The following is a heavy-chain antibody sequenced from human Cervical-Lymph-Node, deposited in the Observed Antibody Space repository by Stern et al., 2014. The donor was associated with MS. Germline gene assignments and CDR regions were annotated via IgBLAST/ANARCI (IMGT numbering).Heavy chain of an antibody. CDR3: ARDCRLRYFDNYGMDV. D-gene: IGHD3-9*01. V-gene: IGHV4-61*02. CDR1: GGSISSGSYY. Sequence: QVQLQESGPGLVKPSQTLSLTCTVSGGSISSGSYYWSWIRQPAGKGLEWIGRIYTSGSTNYNPSLKSRVTISVDTSKHQFSLKLSSVTAADTAVYYCARDCRLRYFDNYGMDVWGQGTTVTVSS. J-gene: IGHJ6*02. CDR2: IYTSGST.